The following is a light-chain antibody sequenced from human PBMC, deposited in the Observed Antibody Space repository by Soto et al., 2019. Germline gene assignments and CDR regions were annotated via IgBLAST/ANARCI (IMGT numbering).Light chain of an antibody. CDR1: QSIGSF. CDR2: EAT. J-gene: IGKJ3*01. V-gene: IGKV1-5*03. Sequence: DIQLTQSPSTLSASVGDRVTIACRANQSIGSFLAWFQQKPGNAPKLLIYEATRLESGVPSRFSGSGSGTEFTLAISGLQPDDSASYYCQQYRSFSADTFGQGTRVDIK. CDR3: QQYRSFSADT.